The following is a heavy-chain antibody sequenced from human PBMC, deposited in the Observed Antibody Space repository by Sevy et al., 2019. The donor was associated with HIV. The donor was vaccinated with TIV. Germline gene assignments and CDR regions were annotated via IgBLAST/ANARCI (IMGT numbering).Heavy chain of an antibody. CDR1: GFTVGSNY. CDR2: IYSGVTT. CDR3: ARVSVYYYDSSGYYTTGNAFDI. J-gene: IGHJ3*02. D-gene: IGHD3-22*01. Sequence: GGSLRLSCAASGFTVGSNYMSWVRQAPGKGLEWVSVIYSGVTTSYAESVKGRFTISRDNSKNTLYLQMNSLRAEDTAVYYCARVSVYYYDSSGYYTTGNAFDIWGQWTMVTVSS. V-gene: IGHV3-53*01.